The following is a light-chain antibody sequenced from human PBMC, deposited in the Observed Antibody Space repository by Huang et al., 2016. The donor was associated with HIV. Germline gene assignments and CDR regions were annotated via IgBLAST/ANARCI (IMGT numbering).Light chain of an antibody. CDR2: GAS. CDR1: QSVSSSY. J-gene: IGKJ2*01. Sequence: EIVLTQSPGTLSLSPGERATLSCRASQSVSSSYLAWYQQKPGQAPSLLIYGASSRATGITDRFSGSGSGTDFTLTISRLEPEDFAVYYCQQYGGSPYTFGQGTKLEIK. V-gene: IGKV3-20*01. CDR3: QQYGGSPYT.